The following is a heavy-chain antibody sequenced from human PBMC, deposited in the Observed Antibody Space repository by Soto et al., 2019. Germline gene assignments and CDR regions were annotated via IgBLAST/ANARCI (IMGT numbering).Heavy chain of an antibody. CDR2: IWYDGSDK. CDR3: LRDWTSRWRDF. Sequence: QVQLVESGGGVVQPGRSLRLSCAASGFTFRNHGMHWVRQAPGKGLEWVAVIWYDGSDKYYADSVKGRFTISRDNYKNTLYLQMNSLRAEDTGVYYCLRDWTSRWRDFLGHGALVIV. D-gene: IGHD2-15*01. V-gene: IGHV3-33*01. CDR1: GFTFRNHG. J-gene: IGHJ4*01.